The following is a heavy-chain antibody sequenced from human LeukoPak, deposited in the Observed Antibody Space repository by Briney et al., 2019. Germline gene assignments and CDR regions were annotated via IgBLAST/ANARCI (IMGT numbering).Heavy chain of an antibody. J-gene: IGHJ4*02. CDR2: ISYDGSNK. V-gene: IGHV3-30-3*01. CDR3: ARALLSYSGSYYAPPGAFDY. CDR1: GFTFSSYA. Sequence: PGGSLRLSCAASGFTFSSYAMHWVRQAPGKGLEWVAVISYDGSNKYYADSVKGRFTISRDNSKNTLYLQMNSLRAEDTAVYYCARALLSYSGSYYAPPGAFDYWGQGTLVTVSS. D-gene: IGHD1-26*01.